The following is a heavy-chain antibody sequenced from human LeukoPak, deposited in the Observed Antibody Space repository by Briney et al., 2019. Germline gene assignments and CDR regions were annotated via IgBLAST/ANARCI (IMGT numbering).Heavy chain of an antibody. J-gene: IGHJ5*02. V-gene: IGHV4-59*01. CDR1: GGSISTYY. Sequence: SETLSLTCTVSGGSISTYYWSWIRQPPGKGLEWIGYIYYSGGTNYNPSLKSRVTISVDTSKNQFSLKLRSVAAADTAMYYCAGEGSTAFFNWFDPWGQGTLVTVSS. D-gene: IGHD2/OR15-2a*01. CDR3: AGEGSTAFFNWFDP. CDR2: IYYSGGT.